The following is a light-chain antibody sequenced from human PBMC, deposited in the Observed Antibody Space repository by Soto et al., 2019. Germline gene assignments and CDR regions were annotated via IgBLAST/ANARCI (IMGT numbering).Light chain of an antibody. J-gene: IGLJ1*01. V-gene: IGLV2-11*01. CDR1: NSDIGVYNY. Sequence: QSALTQPRSVSGSPGQSVTISCTGTNSDIGVYNYVSWYQQHPGKAPKLVIYDVSKRPSGVPDRFSGSKSGTSASLAISGLQSEDEADYYCAAWDGSLKEYVFGTGTKLTVL. CDR2: DVS. CDR3: AAWDGSLKEYV.